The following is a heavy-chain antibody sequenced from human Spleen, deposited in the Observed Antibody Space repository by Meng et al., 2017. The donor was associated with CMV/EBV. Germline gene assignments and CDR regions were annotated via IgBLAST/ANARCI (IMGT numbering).Heavy chain of an antibody. V-gene: IGHV5-51*01. CDR1: GYNFRSYW. D-gene: IGHD4-11*01. CDR2: IYAGDSDA. J-gene: IGHJ4*02. CDR3: VRQGYTVTNGVDY. Sequence: GGSLRLSCKASGYNFRSYWIGWVRQMPGKGLEWMGIIYAGDSDAKYSPSFRGQVTISVDRSRSTAYLQWSNLKASDTAVYYCVRQGYTVTNGVDYWGRGTLVTVSS.